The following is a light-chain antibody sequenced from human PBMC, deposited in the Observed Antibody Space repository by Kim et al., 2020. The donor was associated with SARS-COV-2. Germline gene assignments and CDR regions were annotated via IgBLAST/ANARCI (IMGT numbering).Light chain of an antibody. J-gene: IGLJ3*02. V-gene: IGLV4-69*02. CDR3: QTWGTVIHGV. CDR2: INNEGDY. Sequence: LLLPHSPSSSSSLGASFKITCTLSSGHRSDAVAWHQLQPEKGPRYLLKINNEGDYSKGVWIPDRFSGSSSGADRYLIISSLQSEDDADYYCQTWGTVIHGVFGGGPKVSVL. CDR1: SGHRSDA.